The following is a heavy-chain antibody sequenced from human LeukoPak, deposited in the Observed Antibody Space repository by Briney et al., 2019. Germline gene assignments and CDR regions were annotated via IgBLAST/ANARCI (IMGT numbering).Heavy chain of an antibody. Sequence: SETLSLTCTVSGVSVSSGSYYWSWIRQPPGKGLEWIGYIYYSGSTNYNPSLKSRVTISVDTSKNQFSLKLSSVTAADTAVYYCARIQWLVRFDYWGQGTLVTVSS. J-gene: IGHJ4*02. V-gene: IGHV4-61*01. CDR2: IYYSGST. D-gene: IGHD6-19*01. CDR3: ARIQWLVRFDY. CDR1: GVSVSSGSYY.